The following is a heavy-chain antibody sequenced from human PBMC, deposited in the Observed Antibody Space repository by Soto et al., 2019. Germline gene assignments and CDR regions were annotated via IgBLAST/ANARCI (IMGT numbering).Heavy chain of an antibody. J-gene: IGHJ4*02. V-gene: IGHV4-59*01. CDR2: IYYSGST. Sequence: SETLSLTCTVSGGSISSYYWSWIRQPPGKGLEWIGYIYYSGSTNYNPSLKSRVTISVDTSKNQFSLKLSSVTAADTAVYYCARGQKKYYFDYWGQVTLVTVSS. CDR1: GGSISSYY. CDR3: ARGQKKYYFDY.